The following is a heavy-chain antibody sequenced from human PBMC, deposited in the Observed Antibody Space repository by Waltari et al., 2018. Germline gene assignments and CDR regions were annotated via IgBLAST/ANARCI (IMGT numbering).Heavy chain of an antibody. CDR1: GFSVSSKY. CDR3: ATTLEDWNYFGY. CDR2: IYSGGST. D-gene: IGHD1-1*01. J-gene: IGHJ4*02. Sequence: EVQLVETGGALIQPGGSLRLSCAASGFSVSSKYMNWVRQAPGKGLEGVSGIYSGGSTYYADSVKGRFTISRDISKNTVYLQMNSLRAEDTALYYCATTLEDWNYFGYWGQGTLVTVSS. V-gene: IGHV3-53*02.